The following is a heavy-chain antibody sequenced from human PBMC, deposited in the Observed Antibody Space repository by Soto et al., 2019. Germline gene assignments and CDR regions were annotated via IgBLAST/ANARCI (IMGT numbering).Heavy chain of an antibody. CDR1: GFTFSTYG. CDR3: ARVLRYFDWDYAFDI. D-gene: IGHD3-9*01. Sequence: QVQLVESGGGVVQPGRSLRLSCAASGFTFSTYGMHWVRQAPGKGLEWVAVIWNDGSTKDYADSVKVRFTISRDDSKNPLYMQMNSLRAEDTAVYYCARVLRYFDWDYAFDIWGQGTMVTVSS. CDR2: IWNDGSTK. J-gene: IGHJ3*02. V-gene: IGHV3-33*01.